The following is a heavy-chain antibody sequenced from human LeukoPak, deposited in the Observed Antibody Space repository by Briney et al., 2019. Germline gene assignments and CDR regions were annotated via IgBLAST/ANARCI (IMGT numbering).Heavy chain of an antibody. J-gene: IGHJ6*02. CDR3: AKDKLAVAGGMDV. Sequence: GGSLRLSCAASGFTFSSYGMNWVRQAPGKGLEWVSYISSSSDTIYYADSMKGQFTISRDNAKDSLYLQMNSLRAEDTALYYCAKDKLAVAGGMDVWGQGTTVTVSS. CDR2: ISSSSDTI. CDR1: GFTFSSYG. D-gene: IGHD6-19*01. V-gene: IGHV3-48*04.